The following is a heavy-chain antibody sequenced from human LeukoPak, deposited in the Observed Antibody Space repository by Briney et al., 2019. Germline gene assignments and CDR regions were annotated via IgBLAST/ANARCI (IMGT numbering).Heavy chain of an antibody. Sequence: SETLSLTCAVYGGSFSDYYWSWIRQPPGKGLEWIGEINHSGSTNYSPSLRSRVTISADTSKNQFSLNLRSVTAADTAVYYCASPTTVTTSAYRAFDIWGQGTMVTVSA. V-gene: IGHV4-34*01. J-gene: IGHJ3*02. D-gene: IGHD4-17*01. CDR3: ASPTTVTTSAYRAFDI. CDR2: INHSGST. CDR1: GGSFSDYY.